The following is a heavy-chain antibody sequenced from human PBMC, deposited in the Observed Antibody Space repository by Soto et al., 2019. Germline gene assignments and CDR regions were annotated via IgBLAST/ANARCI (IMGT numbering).Heavy chain of an antibody. CDR2: ISGSGGST. CDR3: EKGDRAFDAFDI. Sequence: GGSLRLSCAASGFTFSSYAMSWVRQAPGKGLEWVSAISGSGGSTYYADSVKGRFTISRDNSKNTLYLQMNSLRAEDTAVYYCEKGDRAFDAFDIWGQGTMVTVSS. V-gene: IGHV3-23*01. CDR1: GFTFSSYA. J-gene: IGHJ3*02.